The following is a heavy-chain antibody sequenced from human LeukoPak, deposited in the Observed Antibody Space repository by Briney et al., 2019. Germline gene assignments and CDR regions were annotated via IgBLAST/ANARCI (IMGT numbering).Heavy chain of an antibody. CDR3: ALCGGDCYYYYYMDV. Sequence: PGGSLRLSCAASGFTFSSYWMHWVRQAPGKGLVWVSRINTDGRSTSYADSVKGRFTISRDNAKNTLYLQMNSLRAEDTAVYYCALCGGDCYYYYYMDVWGKGTTVTVSS. CDR1: GFTFSSYW. D-gene: IGHD2-21*01. J-gene: IGHJ6*03. V-gene: IGHV3-74*01. CDR2: INTDGRST.